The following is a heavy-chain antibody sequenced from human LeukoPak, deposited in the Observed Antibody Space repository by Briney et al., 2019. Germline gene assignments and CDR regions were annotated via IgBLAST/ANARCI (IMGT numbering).Heavy chain of an antibody. CDR3: ARGRITNNWFDP. CDR2: IYYSGST. Sequence: PSETLSLTCTVSGGSICSGGYYWSWIRQPPGKGLEWIGYIYYSGSTYYNPSLKSRVTISVDTSKNQFPLKLSSVTAADTPVYYCARGRITNNWFDPWGQGTLVTVSS. D-gene: IGHD3-10*01. CDR1: GGSICSGGYY. V-gene: IGHV4-31*03. J-gene: IGHJ5*02.